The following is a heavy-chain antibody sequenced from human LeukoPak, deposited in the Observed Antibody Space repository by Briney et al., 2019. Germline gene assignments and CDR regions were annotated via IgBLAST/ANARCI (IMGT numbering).Heavy chain of an antibody. V-gene: IGHV3-66*01. D-gene: IGHD3-10*01. J-gene: IGHJ5*02. CDR3: ARSYGSGSLKP. CDR2: IYSGGST. CDR1: EFSVGSNY. Sequence: GGSLRLSCAASEFSVGSNYMTWVRQAPGKGLEWVSLIYSGGSTYYADSVKGRFTISRDNSKNTLYLQMNSLRAEDTAVYYCARSYGSGSLKPWGQGTLVTVSS.